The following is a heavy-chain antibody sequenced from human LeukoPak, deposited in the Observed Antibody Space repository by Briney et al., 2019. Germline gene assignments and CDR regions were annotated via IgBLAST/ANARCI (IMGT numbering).Heavy chain of an antibody. V-gene: IGHV3-15*01. J-gene: IGHJ4*02. D-gene: IGHD2-15*01. Sequence: GRSLRLSCEASRFIFSDAWISWVRHAPGKGLEWVGRIKSIVDGRTTEYTATVKSRFTISRDDSRNMVFLQMNILKTEDTAVSYCTTDGGYWGQGTLVTVSS. CDR1: RFIFSDAW. CDR3: TTDGGY. CDR2: IKSIVDGRTT.